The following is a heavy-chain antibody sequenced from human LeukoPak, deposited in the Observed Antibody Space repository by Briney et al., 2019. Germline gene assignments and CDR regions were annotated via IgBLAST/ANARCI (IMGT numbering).Heavy chain of an antibody. Sequence: SETLSLTCTVSGGSVSSDIYYRSWIRQPPGEGLEWIGYVYYSGSTNYNPSLKSRVTISVDTSKNQFSLKLSSVTAADTAVYYCARAISPFDYWGQGTLVTVSS. J-gene: IGHJ4*02. CDR1: GGSVSSDIYY. CDR2: VYYSGST. CDR3: ARAISPFDY. V-gene: IGHV4-61*01. D-gene: IGHD3-9*01.